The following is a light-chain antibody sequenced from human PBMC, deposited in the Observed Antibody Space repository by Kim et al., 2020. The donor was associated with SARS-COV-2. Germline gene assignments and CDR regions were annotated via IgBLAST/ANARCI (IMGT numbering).Light chain of an antibody. CDR3: YSAADNKSWV. CDR1: VLAKKY. CDR2: KDS. Sequence: VSPGQTARITCSGDVLAKKYARWFQQKPGQAPVLVIYKDSERPSGIPERFSGSSSGTTVTLTISGAQVEDEADYYCYSAADNKSWVFGGGTQLTVL. V-gene: IGLV3-27*01. J-gene: IGLJ3*02.